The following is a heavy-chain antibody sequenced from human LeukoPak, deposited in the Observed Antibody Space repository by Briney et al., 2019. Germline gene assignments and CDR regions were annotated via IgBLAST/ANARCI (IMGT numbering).Heavy chain of an antibody. V-gene: IGHV4-59*01. CDR1: GGSIGTYY. J-gene: IGHJ4*02. D-gene: IGHD1/OR15-1a*01. CDR2: IYYNGYT. Sequence: PSETLSLTCTVSGGSIGTYYWSWIRQPPGKGLEWIGYIYYNGYTDYNPSLKNRVTISLYTSKNQFSLKLSSVNAADTAVYYCARDRHWTNDWVFDYWGQGTLVTVSS. CDR3: ARDRHWTNDWVFDY.